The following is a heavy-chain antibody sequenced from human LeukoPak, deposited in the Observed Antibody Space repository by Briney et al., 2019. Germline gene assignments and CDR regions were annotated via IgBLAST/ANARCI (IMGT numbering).Heavy chain of an antibody. D-gene: IGHD3-10*01. V-gene: IGHV1-3*01. J-gene: IGHJ6*02. CDR1: GYTFTSYA. CDR2: INAGNGNT. Sequence: ASVKVSCKASGYTFTSYAMHWVRQAPGQRLEWMGWINAGNGNTKYSQKFQGRVTITRDTSASTAYMELSSLRPEDTAVYYCASDGYGSGYYYYGMDVWGQGTTVTVSS. CDR3: ASDGYGSGYYYYGMDV.